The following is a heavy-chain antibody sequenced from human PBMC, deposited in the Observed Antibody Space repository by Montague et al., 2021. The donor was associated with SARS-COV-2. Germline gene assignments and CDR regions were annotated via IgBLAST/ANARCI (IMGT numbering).Heavy chain of an antibody. Sequence: SETLSLTCGVSGGSISSSSYYWGWIRQPPGKGLEWIGSIYYSGSTYYNPSLKSRVTISVDTSKNQFSLKLSSVTAADTAVYYCASPTYYYDSSGSDAFDIWGQGTMATVSS. J-gene: IGHJ3*02. V-gene: IGHV4-39*01. CDR2: IYYSGST. D-gene: IGHD3-22*01. CDR1: GGSISSSSYY. CDR3: ASPTYYYDSSGSDAFDI.